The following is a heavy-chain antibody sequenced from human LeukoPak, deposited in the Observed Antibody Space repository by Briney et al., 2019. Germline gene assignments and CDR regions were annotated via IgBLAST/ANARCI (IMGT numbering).Heavy chain of an antibody. V-gene: IGHV3-23*01. CDR3: AKDHDSSGYYYQNWFDP. J-gene: IGHJ5*02. Sequence: GGSLRLSCAASGFTFSSYAMTWVRQAPGKGLEWVSAISGGGGATYYALSVRGRITISRDNSKNTLYLQMNSLTAEDTAVYYCAKDHDSSGYYYQNWFDPWGQGTLVIVSS. CDR2: ISGGGGAT. CDR1: GFTFSSYA. D-gene: IGHD3-22*01.